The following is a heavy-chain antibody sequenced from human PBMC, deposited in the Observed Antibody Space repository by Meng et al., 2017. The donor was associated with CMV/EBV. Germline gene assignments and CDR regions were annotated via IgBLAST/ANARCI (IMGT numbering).Heavy chain of an antibody. CDR2: ISSSSSYI. CDR3: AKELSSSWPYYYGMDV. V-gene: IGHV3-21*01. Sequence: GGSLRLSCAASGFTFSSYSMNWVRQAPGKGLEWVSSISSSSSYIYYADSVKGRFTISRDNSKNTLYLQMNSLRAEDTAVYYCAKELSSSWPYYYGMDVWGQGTTVTVSS. CDR1: GFTFSSYS. D-gene: IGHD6-13*01. J-gene: IGHJ6*02.